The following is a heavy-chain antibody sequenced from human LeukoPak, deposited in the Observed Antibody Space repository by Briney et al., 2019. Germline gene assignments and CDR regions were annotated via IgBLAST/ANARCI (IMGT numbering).Heavy chain of an antibody. D-gene: IGHD5-24*01. CDR3: ARDPGRWLQFSHFDY. Sequence: GGSLRLSCAASGFTFSSYWMSWVRQAPGKGLEWVANIKQDGSEKYYVDSVKGRFTISRDNAKNSLYLQMNSLRAEGTAVYYCARDPGRWLQFSHFDYWGQGTLVTVSS. V-gene: IGHV3-7*01. CDR2: IKQDGSEK. J-gene: IGHJ4*02. CDR1: GFTFSSYW.